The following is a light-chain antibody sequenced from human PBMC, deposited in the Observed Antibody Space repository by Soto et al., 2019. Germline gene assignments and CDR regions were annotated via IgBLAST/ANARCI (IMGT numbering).Light chain of an antibody. Sequence: QSALTQPASVSGSPGQSITISCTGTSGDIGGYNSVSWYQQHPGKAPKILIYEVVKRPSGVSNRFSGSKSGNTASLTISGLQADDEADYYCSSFTSSSTWVFGGGTKLTVL. V-gene: IGLV2-14*01. CDR2: EVV. J-gene: IGLJ3*02. CDR3: SSFTSSSTWV. CDR1: SGDIGGYNS.